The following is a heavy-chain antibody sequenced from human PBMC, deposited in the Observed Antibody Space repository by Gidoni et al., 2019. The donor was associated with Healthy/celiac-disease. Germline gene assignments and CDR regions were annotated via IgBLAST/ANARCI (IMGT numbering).Heavy chain of an antibody. D-gene: IGHD2-2*01. CDR3: AESYCSSTSCYFPFDP. CDR2: IRSKANSYAT. J-gene: IGHJ5*02. CDR1: GFTFSGSA. V-gene: IGHV3-73*02. Sequence: EVQLVESGGGLVQPGGSLKLSCAASGFTFSGSAMHWVRQASGKGLEWVGRIRSKANSYATAYAASVKGRFTISRDDSKNTAYLQMNTLKTEDTAVYYCAESYCSSTSCYFPFDPWGQGTLVTVSS.